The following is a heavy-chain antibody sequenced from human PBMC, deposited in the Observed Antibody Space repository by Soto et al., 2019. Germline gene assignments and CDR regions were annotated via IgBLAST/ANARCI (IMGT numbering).Heavy chain of an antibody. V-gene: IGHV3-74*01. Sequence: GGSLRLSCAASGFTFSNNWMHWVRQAPGKGPVWVSRINSDGSSTYYADSVKDRFTISRDNSRNTLYLQILGLRAEDSAVYYCAYSSGHARFDYWGQGTLVTVSS. CDR2: INSDGSST. CDR1: GFTFSNNW. D-gene: IGHD2-15*01. CDR3: AYSSGHARFDY. J-gene: IGHJ4*02.